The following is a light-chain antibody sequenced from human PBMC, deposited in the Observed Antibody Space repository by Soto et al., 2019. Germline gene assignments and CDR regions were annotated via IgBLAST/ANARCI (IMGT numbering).Light chain of an antibody. V-gene: IGKV3-20*01. J-gene: IGKJ5*01. CDR2: GAS. CDR3: QQYGGSPPIT. Sequence: EIVLTQSPGTLSLSPGERATLSCRASHSVSSSYLAWYQQKPGQAPRLLIYGASSRATGIPDRFSGSGSGTDFSLTISRLEPEEFAVYYCQQYGGSPPITFGQGTRLEIK. CDR1: HSVSSSY.